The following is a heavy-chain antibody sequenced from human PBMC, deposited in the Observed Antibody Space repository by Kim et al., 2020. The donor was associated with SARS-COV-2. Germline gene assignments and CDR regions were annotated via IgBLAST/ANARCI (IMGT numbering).Heavy chain of an antibody. V-gene: IGHV4-61*02. CDR1: GGSISSGSYY. Sequence: SETLSLTCTVSGGSISSGSYYWSWIRQPAGKGLEWIGRIYTSGSTNYNPSLKSRVTISVDTSKNQFSLKLSSVTAADTAVYYCASGYSGYDAFDYWGQGTLVTVSS. CDR2: IYTSGST. CDR3: ASGYSGYDAFDY. J-gene: IGHJ4*02. D-gene: IGHD5-12*01.